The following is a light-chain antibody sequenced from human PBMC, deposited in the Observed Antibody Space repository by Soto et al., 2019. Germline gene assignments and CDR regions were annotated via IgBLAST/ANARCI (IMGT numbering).Light chain of an antibody. CDR1: QSISSY. V-gene: IGKV1-39*01. CDR2: AAS. J-gene: IGKJ1*01. CDR3: QQYNSYSGT. Sequence: DIQMTQSPSSLSASVGDRVTITCRASQSISSYLNWYQQKPGKAPKLLIYAASSLQSGVPSRFSGSGSGTEFTLTISSLQPDGFATYYCQQYNSYSGTFGQGTKVDI.